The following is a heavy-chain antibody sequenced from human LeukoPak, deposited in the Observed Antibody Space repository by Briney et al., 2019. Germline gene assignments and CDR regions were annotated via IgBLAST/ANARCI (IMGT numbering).Heavy chain of an antibody. CDR3: AKVDYYDSSGYYIGFDY. D-gene: IGHD3-22*01. CDR2: ISGSGGST. J-gene: IGHJ4*02. V-gene: IGHV3-23*01. Sequence: GGSLRLSCAASGFTFSSYAMSWVRQAPGKGLEWVSAISGSGGSTYYADSVKGRFTISRDNSKNTLYLQMNSLRAEDTAVYYCAKVDYYDSSGYYIGFDYWGQGTLVTVSS. CDR1: GFTFSSYA.